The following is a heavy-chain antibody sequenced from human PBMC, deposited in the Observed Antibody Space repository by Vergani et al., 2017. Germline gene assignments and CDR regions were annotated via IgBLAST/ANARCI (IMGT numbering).Heavy chain of an antibody. CDR1: GGSMSGYY. Sequence: QVQLQESGPRLVKPSETLSLTCSVSGGSMSGYYWSWIRQPPGKELEWIGSIYYSENKFYNPSLESRVTLSIDTTKNQFSLKLKSVTAADTAVYYCARCFRDEGMIYGGTVENWFDPWGQGTLVTVSS. J-gene: IGHJ5*02. V-gene: IGHV4-59*04. CDR3: ARCFRDEGMIYGGTVENWFDP. D-gene: IGHD3-16*01. CDR2: IYYSENK.